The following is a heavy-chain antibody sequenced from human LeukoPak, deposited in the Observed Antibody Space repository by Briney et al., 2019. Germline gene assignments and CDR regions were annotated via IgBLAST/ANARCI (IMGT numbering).Heavy chain of an antibody. CDR1: GYTFTGYY. J-gene: IGHJ4*02. V-gene: IGHV1-2*02. Sequence: ASVKVSCKASGYTFTGYYMHWVRQAPGQGLEWMGWINPNSGGTNYAQKFQGRVTMTRDTSISTAYMELSRLRSDDTAVYYCARIPYGSGSYYNGEPDYWGQGTLVTVSS. CDR2: INPNSGGT. D-gene: IGHD3-10*01. CDR3: ARIPYGSGSYYNGEPDY.